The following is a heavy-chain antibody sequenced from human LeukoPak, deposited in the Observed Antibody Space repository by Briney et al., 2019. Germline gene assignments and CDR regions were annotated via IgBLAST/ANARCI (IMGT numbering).Heavy chain of an antibody. Sequence: GGSLRLSCAASGFTFSSYGMHWVRQAPGKGLEWVAVISYDGSNKYYADSVKGRFTISGDNSKNTLYLQMNSLRAEDTAVYYCAKDLGEWGNLGTLQLERGPDYWGQGTLVIVSS. CDR3: AKDLGEWGNLGTLQLERGPDY. D-gene: IGHD1-1*01. V-gene: IGHV3-30*18. CDR2: ISYDGSNK. CDR1: GFTFSSYG. J-gene: IGHJ4*02.